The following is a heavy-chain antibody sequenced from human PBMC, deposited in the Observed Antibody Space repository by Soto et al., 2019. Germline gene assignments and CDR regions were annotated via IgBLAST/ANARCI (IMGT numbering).Heavy chain of an antibody. J-gene: IGHJ4*02. CDR2: INPNSGGT. CDR3: ARDPETYYD. D-gene: IGHD3-3*01. V-gene: IGHV1-2*02. CDR1: GYTFTGYY. Sequence: GASLKVSCKASGYTFTGYYMHWVRQAPGQWLEGMGWINPNSGGTNYEQKFQGRVTMTRDTSISTAYMELSRLRSDDTAVYYCARDPETYYDWGQGTPVTVS.